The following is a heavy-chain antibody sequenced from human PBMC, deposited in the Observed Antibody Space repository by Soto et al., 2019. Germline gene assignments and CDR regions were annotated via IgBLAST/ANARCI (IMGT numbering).Heavy chain of an antibody. CDR2: IKSKPDGGTI. J-gene: IGHJ4*02. CDR3: ATGALLDY. V-gene: IGHV3-15*01. CDR1: GFTFSNAW. Sequence: EVQLVESGGDLVKPGGSLRLSCAGSGFTFSNAWMSWVRQAPGKGLEWVARIKSKPDGGTIDYAAPVKGRFTISRDDSKSMLYLQMNSLKTEDTGVFYCATGALLDYWGQGTLVTVSS.